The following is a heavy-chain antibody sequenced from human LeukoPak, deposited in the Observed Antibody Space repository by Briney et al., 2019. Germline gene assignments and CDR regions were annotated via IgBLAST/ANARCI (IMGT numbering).Heavy chain of an antibody. D-gene: IGHD2-2*01. CDR3: ARYCSSTSCYYEAYGMDV. J-gene: IGHJ6*02. V-gene: IGHV3-21*01. CDR1: GFTFSSYS. Sequence: PGGSLRLSCAASGFTFSSYSMNWVRQAPGKGLEWVSSISSSSSYIYYADSVKGRFTISRDNAKNSLYLQMNSLRAEDTAVYYCARYCSSTSCYYEAYGMDVWGQGTTVTVSS. CDR2: ISSSSSYI.